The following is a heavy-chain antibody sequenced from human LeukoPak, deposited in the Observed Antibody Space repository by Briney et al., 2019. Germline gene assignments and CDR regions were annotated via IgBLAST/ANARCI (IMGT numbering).Heavy chain of an antibody. J-gene: IGHJ5*02. CDR1: GGSISSYY. V-gene: IGHV4-59*08. CDR3: ARGASNYGSFWFDP. D-gene: IGHD4-11*01. CDR2: IYYSGST. Sequence: SETLSLTCTVSGGSISSYYWSWIRQPPGKGLEWIGYIYYSGSTYYNPSLKSRVTISVDTSKNQFSLKLSSVTAADTAVYYCARGASNYGSFWFDPWGQGTLVTVSS.